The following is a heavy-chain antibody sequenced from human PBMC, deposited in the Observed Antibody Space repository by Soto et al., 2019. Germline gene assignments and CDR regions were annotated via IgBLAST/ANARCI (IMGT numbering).Heavy chain of an antibody. CDR3: ARVAVSGLAYFQH. Sequence: GASVKVSCKASGYTFTSYAMHWVRQAPGQRLEWMGWINAGNGNTKYSQKFQGRVTITRDTSASTAYMELSSLRSEDTAVYYCARVAVSGLAYFQHWGQGTLVTVSS. CDR1: GYTFTSYA. CDR2: INAGNGNT. V-gene: IGHV1-3*01. D-gene: IGHD6-19*01. J-gene: IGHJ1*01.